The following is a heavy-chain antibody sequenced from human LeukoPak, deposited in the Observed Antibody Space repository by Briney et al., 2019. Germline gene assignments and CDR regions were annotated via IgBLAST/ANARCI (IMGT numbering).Heavy chain of an antibody. CDR1: GGTFSSYA. J-gene: IGHJ4*02. Sequence: SVKVSCKASGGTFSSYAISWVRQAPGQGLELMGRIIPIFGTANYAQKFQGRVTITTDESTSTAYMELSSLRSEDTAVYYCARDLTSGYSHGDYWGQGTLVTVSS. V-gene: IGHV1-69*05. D-gene: IGHD3-22*01. CDR3: ARDLTSGYSHGDY. CDR2: IIPIFGTA.